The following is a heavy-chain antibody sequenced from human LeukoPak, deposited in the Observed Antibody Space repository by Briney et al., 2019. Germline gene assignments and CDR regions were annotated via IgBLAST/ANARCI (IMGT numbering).Heavy chain of an antibody. D-gene: IGHD4/OR15-4a*01. CDR1: GYTFTTYG. CDR3: ARQKKQTMAIDY. CDR2: ISSYNGGA. J-gene: IGHJ4*02. Sequence: ASVKVSCKASGYTFTTYGFSWVRQAPGQGLEWMGWISSYNGGANYAQKLQGRVTMTTDTSTGTTYMELRSLRSDDTAVYYCARQKKQTMAIDYWGQGTLVTVSS. V-gene: IGHV1-18*01.